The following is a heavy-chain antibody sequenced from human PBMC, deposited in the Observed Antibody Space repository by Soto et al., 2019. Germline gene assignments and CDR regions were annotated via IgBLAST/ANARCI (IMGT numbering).Heavy chain of an antibody. D-gene: IGHD3-22*01. CDR2: ISAYNGNT. V-gene: IGHV1-18*01. Sequence: ASVKVSCKASGYTFTSYVISWVRQAPGQGLEWMGWISAYNGNTNYAQKLQGRVTMTTDTSTSTAYMELRSLRSDDTAVYYCARDGYYYDSSGYPSFDYWGQGTLVTVSS. J-gene: IGHJ4*02. CDR3: ARDGYYYDSSGYPSFDY. CDR1: GYTFTSYV.